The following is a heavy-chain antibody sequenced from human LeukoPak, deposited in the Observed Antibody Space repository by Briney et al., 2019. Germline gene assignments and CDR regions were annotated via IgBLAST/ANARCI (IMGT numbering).Heavy chain of an antibody. Sequence: GGSLRLSCAASGFTFSRYAMHWVCQAPGKGLGWVAVISYDESNKYYADSVKGRVTVSRDNSKNTLYLQMNSLRAEDTAMYYCARDARDYDYFDYWGQGTLVTVSS. D-gene: IGHD4-17*01. CDR1: GFTFSRYA. J-gene: IGHJ4*02. CDR2: ISYDESNK. CDR3: ARDARDYDYFDY. V-gene: IGHV3-30-3*01.